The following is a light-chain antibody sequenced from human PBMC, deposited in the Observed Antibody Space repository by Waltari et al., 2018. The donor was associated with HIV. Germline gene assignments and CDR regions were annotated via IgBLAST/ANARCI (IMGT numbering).Light chain of an antibody. CDR2: WAS. CDR1: QSVLYSSNNKNY. CDR3: QQYHSGPT. Sequence: DIVMTQSPDSLAVSLGERATINCKSSQSVLYSSNNKNYVAWYQQKPGRGPKVLVYWASTREFWAPGRFSGSGSVTDFTLTISILQAEDVAVYYCQQYHSGPTFGQGTKVEIK. J-gene: IGKJ1*01. V-gene: IGKV4-1*01.